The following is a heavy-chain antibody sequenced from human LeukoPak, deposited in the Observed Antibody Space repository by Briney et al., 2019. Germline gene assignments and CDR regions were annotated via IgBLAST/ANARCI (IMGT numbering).Heavy chain of an antibody. J-gene: IGHJ4*02. CDR1: GFTFSSYG. Sequence: PGGTLRLSCAASGFTFSSYGMHWGRQGPGKGLGWVAVISYDGSNKYYADSVKGRFTISRDNSKNTLYLQMNSLRAEDTAVYYCAKALDTAMVFDPCFDYWGQGTLVTVSS. CDR2: ISYDGSNK. V-gene: IGHV3-30*18. D-gene: IGHD5-18*01. CDR3: AKALDTAMVFDPCFDY.